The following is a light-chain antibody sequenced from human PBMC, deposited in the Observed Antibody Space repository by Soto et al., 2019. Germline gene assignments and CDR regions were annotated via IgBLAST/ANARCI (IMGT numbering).Light chain of an antibody. CDR2: GAS. Sequence: EIVMPQSPATLSVSPGQRASLSCRASQSVSSNLAWYQQEPGQAPRLLIYGASTRATGIPARFSGSGSGTEFTLTISSLQSEDFAVYYCQQYNNWPETFGQGTKVDIK. CDR3: QQYNNWPET. V-gene: IGKV3-15*01. J-gene: IGKJ1*01. CDR1: QSVSSN.